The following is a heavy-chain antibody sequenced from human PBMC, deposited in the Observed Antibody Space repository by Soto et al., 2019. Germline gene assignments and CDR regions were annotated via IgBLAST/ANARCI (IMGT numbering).Heavy chain of an antibody. J-gene: IGHJ4*02. CDR2: INPTGGTV. V-gene: IGHV1-46*01. CDR1: GYTFTKFH. Sequence: QVRLVQSGAEVKKPGASVKISCETSGYTFTKFHLHWVRQAPGQGLEWMGRINPTGGTVNYAQHFQGGVTVTTDTSTSTVHMELRSLRFEDTAVYYCATEGDPRLYAATVFDYWGQGTLLSVSS. D-gene: IGHD3-16*01. CDR3: ATEGDPRLYAATVFDY.